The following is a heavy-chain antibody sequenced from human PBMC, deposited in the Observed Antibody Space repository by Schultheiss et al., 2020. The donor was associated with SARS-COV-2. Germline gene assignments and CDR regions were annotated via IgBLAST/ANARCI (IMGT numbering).Heavy chain of an antibody. J-gene: IGHJ3*02. CDR3: ARALYGDAFDI. D-gene: IGHD3-16*01. CDR2: ISSSSSTI. V-gene: IGHV3-48*04. CDR1: GFTFSSYS. Sequence: GGSLRLSCAASGFTFSSYSMNWVRQAPGKGLEWVSYISSSSSTIFYADSVKGRFTISRDNAKNSLYLQMNSLRVKDTAMYYCARALYGDAFDIWGQGTMVTVSS.